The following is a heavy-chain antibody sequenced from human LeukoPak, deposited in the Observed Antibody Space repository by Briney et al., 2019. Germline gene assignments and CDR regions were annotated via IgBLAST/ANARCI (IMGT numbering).Heavy chain of an antibody. V-gene: IGHV4-34*01. Sequence: PSETLSLTCAVYGGSFSGYYWSWIRQPPGKGLEWIGEINHSGSTNYNPSLKSRVTISVDTSKNQFSLKLGSVTAADTAVYYCARIRRLVVVVAASWFDPWGQGTLVTVSS. CDR2: INHSGST. J-gene: IGHJ5*02. CDR1: GGSFSGYY. CDR3: ARIRRLVVVVAASWFDP. D-gene: IGHD2-15*01.